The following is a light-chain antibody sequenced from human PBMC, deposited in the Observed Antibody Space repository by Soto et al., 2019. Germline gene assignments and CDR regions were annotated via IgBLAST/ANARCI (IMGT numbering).Light chain of an antibody. CDR1: QSISSY. Sequence: DIQMTQSPSSLSASVGDRVTITCRASQSISSYLNWYQQKPGKAPKRLIYAASSLQSGVPSTFSGSGSGTDITLTISSLQPEDFATYYWEQSYSPPYTFGQGTKLEIK. V-gene: IGKV1-39*01. CDR3: EQSYSPPYT. CDR2: AAS. J-gene: IGKJ2*01.